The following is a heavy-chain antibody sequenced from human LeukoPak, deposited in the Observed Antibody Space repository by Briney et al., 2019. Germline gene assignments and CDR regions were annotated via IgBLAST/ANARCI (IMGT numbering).Heavy chain of an antibody. CDR2: IIPIFGTA. CDR3: ARSVGATTYLDY. CDR1: GGTFSSYA. V-gene: IGHV1-69*05. D-gene: IGHD1-26*01. J-gene: IGHJ4*02. Sequence: GASVKVSCKASGGTFSSYAISWVRQAPGQGLEWMGGIIPIFGTANYAQKFQGRVTITTDESTSTAYMELSSLRSEDTAVYYCARSVGATTYLDYWGQGTLVTVSS.